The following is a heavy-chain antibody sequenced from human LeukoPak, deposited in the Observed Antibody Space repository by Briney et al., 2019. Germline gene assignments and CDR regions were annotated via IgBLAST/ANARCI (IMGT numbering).Heavy chain of an antibody. D-gene: IGHD1/OR15-1a*01. CDR1: GFIFSDYY. V-gene: IGHV3-72*01. J-gene: IGHJ4*02. CDR2: SRNKANSYTT. Sequence: GGSLRLSCATSGFIFSDYYIDWVRQAPGKGLKWVGRSRNKANSYTTEYAASVKGRFTISRDDSENTLHLQMSSLKTEDTAMYYCTRCSTGTRLYYFDYWGQGTLVTVSS. CDR3: TRCSTGTRLYYFDY.